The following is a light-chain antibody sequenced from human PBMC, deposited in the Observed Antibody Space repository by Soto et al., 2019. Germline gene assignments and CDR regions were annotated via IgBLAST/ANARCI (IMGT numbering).Light chain of an antibody. Sequence: DIVMTQSPLSLPVTPGEPASISCRSSQSLLQSNGYTYLDWYLQKSGQSPQLLIYLTSIRASGVPDRFNGSGSGTDFTLKISKVEAEDVGVYYCMQALQTTPWTFGQGTKVEIK. CDR1: QSLLQSNGYTY. CDR3: MQALQTTPWT. CDR2: LTS. V-gene: IGKV2-28*01. J-gene: IGKJ1*01.